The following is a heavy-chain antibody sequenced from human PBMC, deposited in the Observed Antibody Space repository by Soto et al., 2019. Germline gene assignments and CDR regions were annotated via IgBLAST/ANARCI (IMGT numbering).Heavy chain of an antibody. CDR3: AKLFGLRYFDWLLDYFDY. CDR2: ISYDGSNK. D-gene: IGHD3-9*01. Sequence: GGSLRLSCAASGFTFSSYGMHWVRQAPGKGLEWVAVISYDGSNKYYADSVKGRFTISRDNSKNTLYLQMNSLRAEDTAVYYYAKLFGLRYFDWLLDYFDYWGQEPLVTV. J-gene: IGHJ4*02. V-gene: IGHV3-30*18. CDR1: GFTFSSYG.